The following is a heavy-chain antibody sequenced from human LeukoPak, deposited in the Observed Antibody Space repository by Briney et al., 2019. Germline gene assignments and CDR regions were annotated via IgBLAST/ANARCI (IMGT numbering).Heavy chain of an antibody. J-gene: IGHJ6*02. Sequence: WASVKVSCKASGYTFTGYYMHWVRQAPGQGLEWMGWINPNSGGTNYAQKFQGRVTMTRDTSISTAYMELSRLRSDDTAVYYCARDRVTVVTPPYSMDVWGQGTTVTVSS. CDR1: GYTFTGYY. CDR2: INPNSGGT. CDR3: ARDRVTVVTPPYSMDV. V-gene: IGHV1-2*02. D-gene: IGHD4-23*01.